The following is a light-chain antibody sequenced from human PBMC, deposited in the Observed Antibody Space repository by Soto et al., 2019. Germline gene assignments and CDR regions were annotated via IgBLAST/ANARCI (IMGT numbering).Light chain of an antibody. CDR3: QPYDSSLSAWV. CDR1: SSNIGAGYA. Sequence: QSVLTQPPSVSVAPGQRVTISCIGSSSNIGAGYAVHWYQQFPGTAPKLLIHGNINRPSGVPDRFSGSKSDTSASLAITGLQAEDETDYYCQPYDSSLSAWVFGGGTKLTVL. J-gene: IGLJ3*02. V-gene: IGLV1-40*01. CDR2: GNI.